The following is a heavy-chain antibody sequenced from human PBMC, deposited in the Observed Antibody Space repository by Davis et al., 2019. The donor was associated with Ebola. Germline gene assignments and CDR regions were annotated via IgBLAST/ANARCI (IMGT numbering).Heavy chain of an antibody. CDR2: IKSDGST. V-gene: IGHV3-74*01. J-gene: IGHJ6*01. D-gene: IGHD2-15*01. CDR1: GFPITNYW. Sequence: GESLKISCAVSGFPITNYWTHWVRQAPGKGLVWVSRIKSDGSTIYADSVKGRFTISRDNSKNTLYLQMNSLHQGPIGLPPGALLQEHLWG. CDR3: ALLQEHL.